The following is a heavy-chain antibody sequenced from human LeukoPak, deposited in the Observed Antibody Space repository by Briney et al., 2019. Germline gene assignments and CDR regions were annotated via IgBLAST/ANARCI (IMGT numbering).Heavy chain of an antibody. D-gene: IGHD3-3*01. V-gene: IGHV4-39*07. CDR2: IYYSGTT. J-gene: IGHJ4*02. CDR1: GGSISSSHYY. Sequence: PSETLSLTCTVSGGSISSSHYYWGWIRQTPGKGLEWIGTIYYSGTTYYNPSLESRATISEDTSKNQFSLKLSSVTAADTALYYCAGSRYYFDYWGQGTLVTVSS. CDR3: AGSRYYFDY.